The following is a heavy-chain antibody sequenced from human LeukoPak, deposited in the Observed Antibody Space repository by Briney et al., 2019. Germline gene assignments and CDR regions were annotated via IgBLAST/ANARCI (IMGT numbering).Heavy chain of an antibody. CDR1: GYTFTSYY. CDR3: ARDLGRDITIFGVVIPNFDY. Sequence: GASVKVSYKASGYTFTSYYMHWVRQAPGQGLEWMGIINPSGGSTSYAQKFQGRVTMTRDTSTSTVYMELSSLRSEDTAVYYCARDLGRDITIFGVVIPNFDYWGQGTLVTVSS. J-gene: IGHJ4*02. D-gene: IGHD3-3*01. V-gene: IGHV1-46*01. CDR2: INPSGGST.